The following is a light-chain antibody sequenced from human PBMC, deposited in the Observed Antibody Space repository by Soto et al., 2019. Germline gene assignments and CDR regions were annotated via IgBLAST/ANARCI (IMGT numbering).Light chain of an antibody. CDR1: QSVSSY. V-gene: IGKV3-11*01. Sequence: EIVLTQSPATLSLSPGERATLSCRASQSVSSYLAWYQQKPGQAPRLLIYDASNRATGIPARFSGSGSGTDFTLTISSLEPEYFAVYYCQRRSNWPPRTFGQGTKVEIK. CDR2: DAS. J-gene: IGKJ1*01. CDR3: QRRSNWPPRT.